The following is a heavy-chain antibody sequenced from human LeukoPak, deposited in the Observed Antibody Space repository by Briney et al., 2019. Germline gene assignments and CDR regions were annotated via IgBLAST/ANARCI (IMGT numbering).Heavy chain of an antibody. D-gene: IGHD5-18*01. Sequence: ASVKVSCKASGYTFTGYYMHWVRQAPGQGLEWMGWINPNSGGTNYAQKFQGRVTMTRDTSISTAYMELSRLRSDDTAVYYCARAINKEIQLWERYPDYWGQGTLVTVSS. CDR3: ARAINKEIQLWERYPDY. CDR2: INPNSGGT. J-gene: IGHJ4*02. CDR1: GYTFTGYY. V-gene: IGHV1-2*02.